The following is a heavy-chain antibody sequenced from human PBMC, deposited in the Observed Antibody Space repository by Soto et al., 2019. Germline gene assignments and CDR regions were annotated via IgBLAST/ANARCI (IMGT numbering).Heavy chain of an antibody. CDR1: GFTFSNFA. CDR2: ISGSGGST. V-gene: IGHV3-23*01. CDR3: AKDFGGIAAAGVAGDFQH. Sequence: EVQLLESGGGLVQPGGSLRLSCAASGFTFSNFAMSWVRQAPGKGLEWVSGISGSGGSTYHADSVKGRFTISRDNSKNTLYLQMNSLRAEDTATYYCAKDFGGIAAAGVAGDFQHWGQGTLVSVSS. J-gene: IGHJ1*01. D-gene: IGHD6-13*01.